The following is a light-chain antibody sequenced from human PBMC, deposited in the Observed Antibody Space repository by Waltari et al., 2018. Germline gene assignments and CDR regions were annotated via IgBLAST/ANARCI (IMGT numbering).Light chain of an antibody. CDR3: QHRDHWPPDAT. Sequence: EIVLTQSPGTLSLSPGERASLSCRASRSVSSTYLAWYQQNPGQAPRLRIYGAASRATGSPARFSGSGSGTDFTLTISSLEPEDFAVYYCQHRDHWPPDATFGPGTKVDI. CDR2: GAA. V-gene: IGKV3D-20*02. J-gene: IGKJ3*01. CDR1: RSVSSTY.